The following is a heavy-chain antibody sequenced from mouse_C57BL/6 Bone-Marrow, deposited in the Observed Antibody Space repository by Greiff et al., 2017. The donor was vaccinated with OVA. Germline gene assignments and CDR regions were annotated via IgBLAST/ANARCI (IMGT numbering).Heavy chain of an antibody. J-gene: IGHJ1*03. D-gene: IGHD3-3*01. CDR3: ARGGTWGYFDV. CDR2: ISSGGSYT. CDR1: GFTFSSYG. V-gene: IGHV5-6*01. Sequence: EVQLVESGGDLVKPGGYLKLSCAASGFTFSSYGMSWVRQTPDKRLEWVATISSGGSYTYYPDSVKGRSTISRDNAKNTLNLQMSSLKSEDTAMYYCARGGTWGYFDVWVTGTTVTVSS.